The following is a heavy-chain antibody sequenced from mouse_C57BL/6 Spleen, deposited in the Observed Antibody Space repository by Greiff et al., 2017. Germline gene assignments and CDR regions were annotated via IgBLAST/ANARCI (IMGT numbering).Heavy chain of an antibody. CDR1: GFTFSSYG. D-gene: IGHD3-2*02. Sequence: DVHLVESGGDLVKPGGSLKLSCAASGFTFSSYGMSWVRQTPDKRLEWVATISSGGSYTYYPDSVKGRFTISRDNAKNTLYLQMSSLKSEDTAMYYCARQPETAQATSCAYWGQGTLVTVSA. J-gene: IGHJ3*01. CDR2: ISSGGSYT. V-gene: IGHV5-6*01. CDR3: ARQPETAQATSCAY.